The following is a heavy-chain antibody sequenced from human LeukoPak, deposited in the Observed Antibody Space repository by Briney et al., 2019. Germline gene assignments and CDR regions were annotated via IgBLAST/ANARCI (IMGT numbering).Heavy chain of an antibody. CDR1: GLTFSKSA. CDR2: ITDVGDI. V-gene: IGHV3-23*01. D-gene: IGHD2-15*01. J-gene: IGHJ4*02. Sequence: SGGSLRLSCAASGLTFSKSALTWVRQAPGKGLEWVSTITDVGDIFYTYSVRGRFTISRDNSKNTVYIQMDGLRAEDTAVYYCTRDRGGSPTDVFDYWGQGTLVTVSS. CDR3: TRDRGGSPTDVFDY.